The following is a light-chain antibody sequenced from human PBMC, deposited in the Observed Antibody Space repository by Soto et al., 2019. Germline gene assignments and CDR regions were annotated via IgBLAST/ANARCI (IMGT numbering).Light chain of an antibody. CDR3: QQHYITPWT. CDR2: GAS. CDR1: QSISNNY. J-gene: IGKJ1*01. V-gene: IGKV3-20*01. Sequence: IVLKQSPGTLSLSTGERVTLSCRASQSISNNYLAWYQQTPGQAPRLLIYGASSRATGIPDRFSGSGSGTYFTLTISSLQSEDFATYYCQQHYITPWTFGQGTNVDIK.